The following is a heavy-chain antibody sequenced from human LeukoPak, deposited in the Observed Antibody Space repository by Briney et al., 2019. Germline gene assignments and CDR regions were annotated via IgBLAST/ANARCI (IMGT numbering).Heavy chain of an antibody. Sequence: VASVKVSCKASGGTFSSYAISWVRQAPGQGLEWMGGIIPIFGTANYAQKFQGRVTITADESTSTAYMELSSLRSEDTAVYYCARGYSSSWYFNWFDPWGQGTLVTVSS. CDR2: IIPIFGTA. J-gene: IGHJ5*02. V-gene: IGHV1-69*13. CDR1: GGTFSSYA. CDR3: ARGYSSSWYFNWFDP. D-gene: IGHD6-13*01.